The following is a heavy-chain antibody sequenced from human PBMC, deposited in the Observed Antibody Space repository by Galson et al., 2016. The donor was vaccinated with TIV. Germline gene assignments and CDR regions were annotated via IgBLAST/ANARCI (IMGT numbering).Heavy chain of an antibody. J-gene: IGHJ5*02. V-gene: IGHV3-11*05. Sequence: SLRLSCAVSGFSFSDYYMIWVRQAPGKGLQWVSYISSTGILTNYADSVKGRFTVSRDNAKGSLFLQMTSLRAEDTAFYYCVRGSLDLWGQGTFVTVSS. CDR3: VRGSLDL. CDR1: GFSFSDYY. CDR2: ISSTGILT.